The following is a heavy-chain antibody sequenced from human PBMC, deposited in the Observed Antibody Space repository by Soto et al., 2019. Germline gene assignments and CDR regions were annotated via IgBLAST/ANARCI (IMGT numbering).Heavy chain of an antibody. CDR3: ARGRGEIGY. J-gene: IGHJ4*02. Sequence: QLQLQESGPGLVKPSETLSLTCTVSGGSISSSSYYWGWIRQPPGKGLEWIGSIYYSGSTYYNPSRKSRVTISVDTSKNQFSLKLSSVTAADTTVYYCARGRGEIGYWGQGTLVTVSS. V-gene: IGHV4-39*01. CDR2: IYYSGST. CDR1: GGSISSSSYY. D-gene: IGHD3-16*01.